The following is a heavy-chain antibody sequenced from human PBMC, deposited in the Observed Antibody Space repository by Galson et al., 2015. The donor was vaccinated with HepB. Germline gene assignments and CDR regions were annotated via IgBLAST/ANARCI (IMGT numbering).Heavy chain of an antibody. V-gene: IGHV3-53*01. Sequence: SLRLSCAASGFTVSSNYMSWVRRAPGKGLEWVSVIYSGGSTYYADSVKGRFTISRDNSKNTLYLQMHSLRAEDTAVYYCARDTGLGLDWYFDLWGRGTLVTVSS. CDR1: GFTVSSNY. D-gene: IGHD6-19*01. CDR2: IYSGGST. CDR3: ARDTGLGLDWYFDL. J-gene: IGHJ2*01.